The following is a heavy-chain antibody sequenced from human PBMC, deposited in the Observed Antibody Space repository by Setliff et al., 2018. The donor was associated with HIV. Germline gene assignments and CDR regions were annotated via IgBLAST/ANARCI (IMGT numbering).Heavy chain of an antibody. J-gene: IGHJ3*02. V-gene: IGHV1-2*06. D-gene: IGHD1-26*01. CDR1: GYTFTDYY. CDR3: ARGTRVGANDAFDI. CDR2: INPNSGGT. Sequence: GASVKVSCKASGYTFTDYYIHWVRQAPGQGLEWMGRINPNSGGTNYAQKFQGRVTMTRDRSISTAHMELSRLRSDDTAVYYCARGTRVGANDAFDIWGQGTMVTVSS.